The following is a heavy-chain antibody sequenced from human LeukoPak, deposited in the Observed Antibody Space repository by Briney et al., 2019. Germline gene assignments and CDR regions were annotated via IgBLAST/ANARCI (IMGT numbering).Heavy chain of an antibody. J-gene: IGHJ4*02. CDR2: IIPIFGTA. D-gene: IGHD3-22*01. V-gene: IGHV1-69*13. CDR3: ARDRVYYDSSGYSLDY. CDR1: GYTFTSYA. Sequence: SVKVSCKASGYTFTSYAISWVRQAPGQGLEWMGGIIPIFGTANYAQKFQGRVTITADESTSTAYMELSSLRSEDTAVYYCARDRVYYDSSGYSLDYWGQGTLVTVSS.